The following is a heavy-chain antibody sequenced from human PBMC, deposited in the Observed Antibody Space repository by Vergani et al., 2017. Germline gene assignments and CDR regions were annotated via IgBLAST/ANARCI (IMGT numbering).Heavy chain of an antibody. J-gene: IGHJ6*03. CDR1: GGSFTSYH. CDR2: IDHTGRP. Sequence: QVQLQQWGGGLLKPSETLSLTCVVNGGSFTSYHWTWIRQSPGEGLEWVGEIDHTGRPDYNPSLKSRLTMSVDKSRNQFSLTLNSVTATDTAIYFCARVNTETNGQLYYYYYMDVWGEGAAVTVS. D-gene: IGHD4-11*01. V-gene: IGHV4-34*01. CDR3: ARVNTETNGQLYYYYYMDV.